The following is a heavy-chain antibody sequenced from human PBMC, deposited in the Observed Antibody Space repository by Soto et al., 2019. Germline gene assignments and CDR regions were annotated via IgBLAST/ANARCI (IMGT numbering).Heavy chain of an antibody. CDR3: ARGMRGGYSYGY. J-gene: IGHJ4*02. D-gene: IGHD5-18*01. CDR1: GGSFSGYY. CDR2: INHSGST. Sequence: SETLSLTCAVYGGSFSGYYWSWIRQPPGKGLEWIGEINHSGSTNYNPSLKSRVTISVDTSKNQFSLKLSSVTAADTAVYYCARGMRGGYSYGYWGQGTLVTVSS. V-gene: IGHV4-34*01.